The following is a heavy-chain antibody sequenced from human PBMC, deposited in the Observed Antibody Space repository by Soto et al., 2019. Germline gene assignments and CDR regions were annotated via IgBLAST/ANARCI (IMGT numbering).Heavy chain of an antibody. Sequence: QVQLVESGEGVVQPGRSLRLSCAASGFTFSSYAMHWVRQAPGKGLEWVAVISYDGSNKYYADSVKGRFTISRDNSKNTLYLQMNSLRAEDTAVYYCARGYCSGGSCDGYFDYWGQGTLVTVSS. CDR2: ISYDGSNK. V-gene: IGHV3-30-3*01. CDR1: GFTFSSYA. D-gene: IGHD2-15*01. CDR3: ARGYCSGGSCDGYFDY. J-gene: IGHJ4*02.